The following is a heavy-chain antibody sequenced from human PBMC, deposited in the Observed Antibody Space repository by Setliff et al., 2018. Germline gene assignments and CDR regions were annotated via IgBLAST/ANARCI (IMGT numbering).Heavy chain of an antibody. Sequence: LRLSCGASGFIFSNFGMHWVRQAPGKGLEWVAAVSFDGRNKYYEDSVKGRFTISRDGSKSTLYLDMSSLRPEDTAVYYCAKVLGTTGYYYFDFWGQGTLVTVSS. D-gene: IGHD3-9*01. CDR1: GFIFSNFG. V-gene: IGHV3-30*18. CDR3: AKVLGTTGYYYFDF. CDR2: VSFDGRNK. J-gene: IGHJ4*02.